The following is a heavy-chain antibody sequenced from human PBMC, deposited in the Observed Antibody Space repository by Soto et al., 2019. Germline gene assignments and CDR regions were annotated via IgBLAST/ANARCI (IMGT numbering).Heavy chain of an antibody. CDR3: AKERHSSNYFYDYYYMDV. CDR1: GGSISSYY. CDR2: IYYSGST. Sequence: SETLSLTCTVSGGSISSYYWSWIRQPPGKGLEWIGYIYYSGSTNYNPSLKSRVTISVDTSKNQFSLKLSSVTAADTAVYYCAKERHSSNYFYDYYYMDVWCKGTTVTVSS. V-gene: IGHV4-59*01. D-gene: IGHD4-4*01. J-gene: IGHJ6*03.